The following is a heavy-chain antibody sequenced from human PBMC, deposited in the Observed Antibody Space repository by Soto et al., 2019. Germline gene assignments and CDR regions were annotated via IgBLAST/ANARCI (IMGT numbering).Heavy chain of an antibody. CDR1: GFTFDDYG. J-gene: IGHJ2*01. D-gene: IGHD3-3*01. Sequence: EAQLVESGGGVVRPGGSLRLSCAASGFTFDDYGLSWVRQAPGKGLEWVSGINWNGDTTSYADSVKGRFTISRDNAENPLFLQMHGLTAEDTAFYYCARDRHLRSYDERGADLWGRGTLVTVSS. V-gene: IGHV3-20*04. CDR2: INWNGDTT. CDR3: ARDRHLRSYDERGADL.